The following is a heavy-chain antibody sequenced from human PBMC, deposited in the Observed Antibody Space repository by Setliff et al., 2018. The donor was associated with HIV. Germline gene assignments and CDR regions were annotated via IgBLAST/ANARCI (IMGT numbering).Heavy chain of an antibody. Sequence: ASVKVSCKASGYTFSSYSLHWVRQAPGQGLEWMGVINPHGGSTNYAQKFQGRVTMTRDTSTNTVNMELGSLRSDDTAGYYCARLRPTALFDYWGQGTRAPAPQ. J-gene: IGHJ4*02. D-gene: IGHD3-3*01. CDR2: INPHGGST. CDR3: ARLRPTALFDY. CDR1: GYTFSSYS. V-gene: IGHV1-46*01.